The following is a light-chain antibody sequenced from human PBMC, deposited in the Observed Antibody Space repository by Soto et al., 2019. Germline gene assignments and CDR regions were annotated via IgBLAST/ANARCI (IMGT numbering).Light chain of an antibody. Sequence: IQMTQSPATLPASVGDSVTITCRASQSVGRWLAWYQQKPGKAPQVLIYKAPDLKSGVPSRFSGSGSGTEFTLTISGLQPDDSATYYCQQYETYATFGQGTKVDIK. CDR3: QQYETYAT. J-gene: IGKJ1*01. CDR2: KAP. V-gene: IGKV1-5*03. CDR1: QSVGRW.